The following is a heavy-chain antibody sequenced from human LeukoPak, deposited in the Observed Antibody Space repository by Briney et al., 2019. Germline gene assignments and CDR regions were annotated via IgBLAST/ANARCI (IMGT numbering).Heavy chain of an antibody. CDR3: ARESYGFEGY. J-gene: IGHJ4*02. CDR1: GGTFSSYA. Sequence: GSSVKVSCKASGGTFSSYAISWVRQAPGRGLEWMGWISTYNGNTNYAQKLQGRVTMTTDTSTSTAYMELRSLRSDDTAVYYCARESYGFEGYWGQGTLVTVSS. V-gene: IGHV1-18*01. CDR2: ISTYNGNT. D-gene: IGHD5-18*01.